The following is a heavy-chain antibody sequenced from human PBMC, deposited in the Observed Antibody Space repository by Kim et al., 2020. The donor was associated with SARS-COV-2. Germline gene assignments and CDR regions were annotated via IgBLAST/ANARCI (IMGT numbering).Heavy chain of an antibody. Sequence: GGSLRLSCAASGFTFSSYAMSWVRQAPGKGLEWVSAISGSGGSTYYADSVKGRLTISRDNSKNTLYLQMNSLRAEDTAVYYCASDARGLLELDYWGQGTLVTVSS. CDR1: GFTFSSYA. CDR2: ISGSGGST. J-gene: IGHJ4*02. D-gene: IGHD3-10*01. V-gene: IGHV3-23*01. CDR3: ASDARGLLELDY.